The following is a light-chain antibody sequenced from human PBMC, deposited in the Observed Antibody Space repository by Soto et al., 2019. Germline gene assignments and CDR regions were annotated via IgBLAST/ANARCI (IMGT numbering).Light chain of an antibody. Sequence: ILMPQSXSSLSAYEQEXXXXXXXASKSISSYVNLYQKQXGKAIMLMIYAASXLQRGVASRLRGGGSGTVFTLTISRLQPEDAATYYCQQSYGTPPTFGQGTRLEIK. J-gene: IGKJ5*01. CDR2: AAS. CDR1: KSISSY. V-gene: IGKV1-39*01. CDR3: QQSYGTPPT.